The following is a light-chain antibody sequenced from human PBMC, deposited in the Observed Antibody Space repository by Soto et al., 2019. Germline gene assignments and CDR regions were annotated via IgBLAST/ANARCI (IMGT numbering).Light chain of an antibody. Sequence: EIVMKHSPATLSVSPGERATISCSASQSVSSNLAWYQQKPVQAPRLLIYDASTRATGIPARFSGSGSGTEFTLPISSLQSEDFAVYYCHQYNNWARTFGQGTKVEIQ. CDR2: DAS. J-gene: IGKJ1*01. CDR3: HQYNNWART. V-gene: IGKV3-15*01. CDR1: QSVSSN.